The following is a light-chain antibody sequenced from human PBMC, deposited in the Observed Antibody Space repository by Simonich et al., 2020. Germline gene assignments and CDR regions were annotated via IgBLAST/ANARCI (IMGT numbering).Light chain of an antibody. J-gene: IGKJ1*01. CDR1: PSVSSN. Sequence: EIVLTQSPATLSLSPGERATLSCMASPSVSSNLTWYQQKPGQAPRLLIYDASNRATGIPARFSGSGSGTDFTLTISSLEPEDFAVYYCQQRSNWWTFGQGTKVEIK. CDR3: QQRSNWWT. CDR2: DAS. V-gene: IGKV3-11*01.